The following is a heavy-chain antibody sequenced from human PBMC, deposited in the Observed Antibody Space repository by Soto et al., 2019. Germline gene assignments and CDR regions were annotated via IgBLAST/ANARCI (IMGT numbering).Heavy chain of an antibody. D-gene: IGHD3-3*01. J-gene: IGHJ5*02. CDR3: ARTTLSFGVVIIGNWFDP. CDR2: ISAYNGNT. V-gene: IGHV1-18*01. CDR1: GYTFTSYG. Sequence: ASVKVSCKASGYTFTSYGISWVRQAPGQGLEWMGWISAYNGNTNYAQKLQGRVTMTTDTSTSTAYMELRSLRSDDTAVYYCARTTLSFGVVIIGNWFDPWGQGTLVTVSS.